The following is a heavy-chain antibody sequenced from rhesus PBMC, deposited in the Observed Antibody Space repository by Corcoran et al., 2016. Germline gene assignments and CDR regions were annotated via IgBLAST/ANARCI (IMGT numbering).Heavy chain of an antibody. CDR2: ISGRSGTT. J-gene: IGHJ4*01. Sequence: QVQLQESGPGLVKPSETLSLTCAVSGYSLSSGYYWGWIRQPPGKGLDYNGYISGRSGTTYYHPSLKRRFYISKDTSKNQFSLKLSSVTAADTAVYYCARTQRLVFDYWGQGVLVTVSS. CDR1: GYSLSSGYY. CDR3: ARTQRLVFDY. D-gene: IGHD6-31*01. V-gene: IGHV4-99*01.